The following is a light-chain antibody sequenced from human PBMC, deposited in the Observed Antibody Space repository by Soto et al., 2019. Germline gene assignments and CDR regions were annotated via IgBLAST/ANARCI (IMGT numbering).Light chain of an antibody. CDR3: AAGDDSLSGPGV. CDR1: SSNIGSNY. CDR2: RSN. Sequence: QSVLTQPPSASGTPGQRVTISCSGSSSNIGSNYVYWYQQLPGTAPKLLIYRSNQRPSGVPDRFSGSTSGTSASLAISGLRSEDEADYYCAAGDDSLSGPGVFGAGTKLTV. J-gene: IGLJ1*01. V-gene: IGLV1-47*01.